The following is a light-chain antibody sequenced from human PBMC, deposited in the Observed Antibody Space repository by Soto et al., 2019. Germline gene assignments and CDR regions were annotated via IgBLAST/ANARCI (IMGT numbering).Light chain of an antibody. CDR2: GAS. CDR1: QSVKSSY. Sequence: EIVLTQSPGTLSLSPGERATLSCRASQSVKSSYLAWYQQKPGQAPRLLLYGASSRATGIPDRFSGSGSGTDFTLNISRLEPDDFAVYYCQRYGSSLYTFGQGTKLEIK. CDR3: QRYGSSLYT. J-gene: IGKJ2*01. V-gene: IGKV3-20*01.